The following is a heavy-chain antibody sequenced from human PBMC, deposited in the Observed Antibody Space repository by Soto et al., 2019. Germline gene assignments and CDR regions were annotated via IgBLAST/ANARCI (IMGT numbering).Heavy chain of an antibody. D-gene: IGHD2-21*02. CDR2: IIPIFGTA. V-gene: IGHV1-69*12. CDR1: GGTFSSYA. J-gene: IGHJ3*02. Sequence: QVQLVQSGAEVKKPGSSVKVSCKASGGTFSSYAISWGRQAPGLGLEWMGGIIPIFGTANYAQKFQGRVTITADESTSTAYMELSSLRSEDTAVYYCARDIGGDTLRAFDIWGQGTMVTVSS. CDR3: ARDIGGDTLRAFDI.